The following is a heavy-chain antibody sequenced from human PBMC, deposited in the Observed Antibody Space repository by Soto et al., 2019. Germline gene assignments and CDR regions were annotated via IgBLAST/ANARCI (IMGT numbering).Heavy chain of an antibody. Sequence: QVQLVQSGAEVKKPGASVKVSCKASGYTFTSYYMHWVRQAPGQGLEWMGIINPSGGSTSYAQKFQGRVTMTRETSTSTVYMELSSLRSEDTAVYYCARDRQGVEMATISDYWGQGTLVTVSS. CDR3: ARDRQGVEMATISDY. CDR1: GYTFTSYY. V-gene: IGHV1-46*01. CDR2: INPSGGST. D-gene: IGHD5-12*01. J-gene: IGHJ4*02.